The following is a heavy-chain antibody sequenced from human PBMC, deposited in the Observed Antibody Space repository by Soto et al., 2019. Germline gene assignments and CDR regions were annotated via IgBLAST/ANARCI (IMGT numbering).Heavy chain of an antibody. CDR3: ARSPYSVSYLAYFDY. CDR2: ISYDGSNK. Sequence: QVKRGESGGGLSQPGGSLKLSWAASEFTLSSYGLHGVRQAPGKGLEWVAVISYDGSNKYYADSVKGRFTISRDNSKNTLYLQMNSLRAEDTAVYYCARSPYSVSYLAYFDYWGQGTLVTVSS. J-gene: IGHJ4*02. D-gene: IGHD1-26*01. V-gene: IGHV3-30*03. CDR1: EFTLSSYG.